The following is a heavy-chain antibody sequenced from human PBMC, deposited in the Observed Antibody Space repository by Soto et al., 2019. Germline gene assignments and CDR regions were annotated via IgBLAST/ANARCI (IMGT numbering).Heavy chain of an antibody. V-gene: IGHV3-33*01. CDR3: AREYSSSWGVLPPPPKYFQH. J-gene: IGHJ1*01. Sequence: QVQLVESGGGVVQPGRSLRLSCAASGFTFSSYGMHWVRQAPGKGLEWVAVIWYDGSNKYYADSVKGRFTISRDNSKNTLYLEMNSPRAEDTAVYYCAREYSSSWGVLPPPPKYFQHWGQGTLVTVSS. CDR1: GFTFSSYG. CDR2: IWYDGSNK. D-gene: IGHD6-13*01.